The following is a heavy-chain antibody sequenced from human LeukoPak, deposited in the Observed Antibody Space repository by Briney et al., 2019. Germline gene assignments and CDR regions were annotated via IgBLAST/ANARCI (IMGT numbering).Heavy chain of an antibody. CDR2: INWNGGST. Sequence: GGSLRLSCAASGFTFDDYGMSWVRQAPGKGLEWVSGINWNGGSTGYADSVKGRLTISRDNAKNSLYLQMNSLRAEDTALYYCAREGSYSSSWYFDYWGQGALVTVSS. CDR3: AREGSYSSSWYFDY. D-gene: IGHD6-13*01. J-gene: IGHJ4*02. V-gene: IGHV3-20*04. CDR1: GFTFDDYG.